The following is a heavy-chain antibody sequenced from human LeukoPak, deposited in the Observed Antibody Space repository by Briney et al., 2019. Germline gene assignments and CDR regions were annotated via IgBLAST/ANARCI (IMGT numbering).Heavy chain of an antibody. Sequence: GGSLRLSCAASGFTFSTYSLNWVRQAPGKGLEWVSYISSSGTTTEYADSVKGRFTISRDNAKNSLSLQMNSLRDEDTAVYYCARDYGWSFDYWGQGTLVTVPS. V-gene: IGHV3-48*02. CDR1: GFTFSTYS. D-gene: IGHD6-19*01. CDR2: ISSSGTTT. CDR3: ARDYGWSFDY. J-gene: IGHJ4*02.